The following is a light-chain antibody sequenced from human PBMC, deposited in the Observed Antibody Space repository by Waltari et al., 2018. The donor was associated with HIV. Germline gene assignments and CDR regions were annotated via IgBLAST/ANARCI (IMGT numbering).Light chain of an antibody. CDR3: GSYGGAKNFV. V-gene: IGLV2-8*01. CDR2: EVT. CDR1: SSDVGGYNY. J-gene: IGLJ2*01. Sequence: QSALTQPPSASGSPGQSVTISCSGTSSDVGGYNYLSWYQQHPGKAPKLMIYEVTKRPSGVPDRFSGSKSGNTAFLTVSGLQAEDEADYYCGSYGGAKNFVFGGGTKLTVL.